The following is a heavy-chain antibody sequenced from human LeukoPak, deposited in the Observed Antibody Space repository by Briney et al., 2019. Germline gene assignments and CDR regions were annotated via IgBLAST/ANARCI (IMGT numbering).Heavy chain of an antibody. CDR1: GGSISSSSYY. Sequence: SETLSLTCTVSGGSISSSSYYWGWIRQPPGKGLEWIGSIYYSGSTYYNPSLKSRVTISVDTSKNQFSLKLSSVTAADTAVYYCARLTASPTGDIGGIDYWGQGTQVTVSS. CDR3: ARLTASPTGDIGGIDY. D-gene: IGHD7-27*01. CDR2: IYYSGST. J-gene: IGHJ4*02. V-gene: IGHV4-39*01.